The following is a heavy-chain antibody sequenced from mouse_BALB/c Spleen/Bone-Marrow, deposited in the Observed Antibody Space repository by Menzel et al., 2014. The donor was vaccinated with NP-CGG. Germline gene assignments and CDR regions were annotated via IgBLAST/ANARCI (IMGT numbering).Heavy chain of an antibody. D-gene: IGHD2-1*01. J-gene: IGHJ4*01. CDR2: ISSGSSTI. Sequence: DVKLVESGRGLVQPAGSRKLSCAATGFTFTSFGMHWVRQAPEKGLEWVAYISSGSSTIYYPDTVKGRFTSSRDKPKNSLFLQMTSLRAEDTAMYYCARYGNYFYAMDYWGQGTSVTVSS. CDR1: GFTFTSFG. V-gene: IGHV5-17*02. CDR3: ARYGNYFYAMDY.